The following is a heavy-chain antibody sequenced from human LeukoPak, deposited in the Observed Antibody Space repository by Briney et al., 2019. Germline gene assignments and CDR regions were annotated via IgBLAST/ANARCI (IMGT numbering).Heavy chain of an antibody. CDR3: ARIGGYCSGGSCFVDWIDP. CDR2: IIPIFGKA. D-gene: IGHD2-15*01. V-gene: IGHV1-69*05. J-gene: IGHJ5*02. CDR1: GGTFSRYA. Sequence: GASVKASCKDSGGTFSRYANSWVRKAPGQGLEWMGGIIPIFGKANYAQKFQGRVTITTDESTSTAYMELSSLRTEDTAVYYCARIGGYCSGGSCFVDWIDPWGQGTLITVSS.